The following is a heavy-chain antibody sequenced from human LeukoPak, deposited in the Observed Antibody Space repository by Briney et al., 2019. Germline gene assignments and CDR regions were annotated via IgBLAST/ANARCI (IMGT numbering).Heavy chain of an antibody. D-gene: IGHD1-14*01. J-gene: IGHJ4*02. CDR1: GLTFDNHA. V-gene: IGHV3-23*01. CDR3: AKDWASGNYFDY. Sequence: GGSLRLSCAASGLTFDNHAMSWVRQAPGKGLERVSAIGYGGHNTYYADSVKGRFTISRDNSRNTVYLQMNSLRAEDTAVYYCAKDWASGNYFDYWGQGTLVTVSS. CDR2: IGYGGHNT.